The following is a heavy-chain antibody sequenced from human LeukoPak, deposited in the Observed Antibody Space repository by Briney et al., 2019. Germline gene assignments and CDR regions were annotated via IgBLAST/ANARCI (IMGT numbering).Heavy chain of an antibody. CDR2: IKQDGSEK. CDR3: ASANYYDSSGYSPDAFDI. D-gene: IGHD3-22*01. J-gene: IGHJ3*02. CDR1: GFTFSSYW. Sequence: PGGSLRLSCAASGFTFSSYWMSWVRQAPGKGLEWVANIKQDGSEKYYVDSVKGRSTISRDNAKNSLYLQMNSLRAEDTAVYYCASANYYDSSGYSPDAFDIWGQGTMVTVSS. V-gene: IGHV3-7*01.